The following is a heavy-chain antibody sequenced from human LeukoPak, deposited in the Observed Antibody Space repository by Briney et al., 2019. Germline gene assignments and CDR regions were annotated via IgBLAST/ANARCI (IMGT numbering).Heavy chain of an antibody. V-gene: IGHV3-23*01. D-gene: IGHD2-15*01. J-gene: IGHJ4*02. CDR3: AKDYGPSYGYCSGGSCYSGYFDY. CDR1: GFTFSSYA. CDR2: ISGTGSST. Sequence: PGGSLRLSCAASGFTFSSYAMSWVRQAPGKGLEWVSAISGTGSSTYYADSVKGRFTISRDNSKNTLYLQMKSLRAEDTAVYYCAKDYGPSYGYCSGGSCYSGYFDYWGQGTLVTVSS.